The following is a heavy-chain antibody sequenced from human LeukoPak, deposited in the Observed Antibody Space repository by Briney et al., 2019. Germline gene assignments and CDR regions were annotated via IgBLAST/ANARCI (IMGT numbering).Heavy chain of an antibody. Sequence: GGSLRLSCAASGFTVSSNYMSWVRQAPGKGLEWVSVIYSGGSTYYADSVKGRFTVSRDDSNNTLFLQMSSLRTEDTAVYYCATDESNSFFFWGQGTLVTVSS. CDR1: GFTVSSNY. CDR2: IYSGGST. V-gene: IGHV3-66*01. CDR3: ATDESNSFFF. D-gene: IGHD2/OR15-2a*01. J-gene: IGHJ4*02.